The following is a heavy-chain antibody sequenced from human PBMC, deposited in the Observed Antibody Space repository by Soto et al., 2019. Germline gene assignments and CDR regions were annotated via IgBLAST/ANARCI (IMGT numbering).Heavy chain of an antibody. CDR1: GCSFTSYW. D-gene: IGHD5-18*01. CDR2: IYPGDSDT. J-gene: IGHJ4*02. Sequence: GESLKISCKGSGCSFTSYWIGWVRQMPGKGLEWMGIIYPGDSDTRYSPSFQGQVTISADKSISTAYLQWSSLKASDTAMYYCARKLPPVRSSYGYSQGDHYFDYWGQGTLVTVSS. CDR3: ARKLPPVRSSYGYSQGDHYFDY. V-gene: IGHV5-51*01.